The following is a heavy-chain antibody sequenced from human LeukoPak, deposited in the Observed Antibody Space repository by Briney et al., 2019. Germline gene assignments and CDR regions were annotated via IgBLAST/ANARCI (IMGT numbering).Heavy chain of an antibody. CDR2: INHSGST. D-gene: IGHD6-13*01. CDR3: ARGWVYYTMGHFDY. J-gene: IGHJ4*02. V-gene: IGHV4-34*01. CDR1: GGSFSGYY. Sequence: PSETLSLTCAVYGGSFSGYYWSWIRQPPGKGLEWIGEINHSGSTNYNPSLKSRVTISVDTSKNQFSLKLSSVTAADTAVYYCARGWVYYTMGHFDYWGREPWSPSPQ.